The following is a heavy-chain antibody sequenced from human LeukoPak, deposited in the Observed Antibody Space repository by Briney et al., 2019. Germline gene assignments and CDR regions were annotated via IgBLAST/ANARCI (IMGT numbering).Heavy chain of an antibody. V-gene: IGHV4-38-2*01. J-gene: IGHJ4*02. CDR3: ARHGEVGWNYVGFDY. D-gene: IGHD1-7*01. CDR2: IYHSGST. CDR1: GYSISSGYY. Sequence: SKTLSLTCAVSGYSISSGYYWGWIRQPPGKGLEWIGSIYHSGSTYYNPSLKSRVTTSVDTSKNQFSLKLSSVTAADTAVYYCARHGEVGWNYVGFDYWDQGTLVTVSS.